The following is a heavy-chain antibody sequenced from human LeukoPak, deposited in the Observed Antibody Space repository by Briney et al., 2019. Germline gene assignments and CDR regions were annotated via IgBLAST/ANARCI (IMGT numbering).Heavy chain of an antibody. Sequence: QSGGSLRLSCATSGLTFDDYAMHWVRQVPGKGLEWVSGISWNSGLIDYADSVKGRFTISRDNAKNSLYLQMNSLRAEDTALYYCAKEADYHGELLYYYFDYWGQGTLVTVSS. CDR2: ISWNSGLI. D-gene: IGHD3-10*01. J-gene: IGHJ4*02. V-gene: IGHV3-9*01. CDR3: AKEADYHGELLYYYFDY. CDR1: GLTFDDYA.